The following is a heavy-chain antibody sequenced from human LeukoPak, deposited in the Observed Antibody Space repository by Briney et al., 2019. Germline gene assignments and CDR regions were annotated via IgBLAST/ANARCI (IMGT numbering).Heavy chain of an antibody. Sequence: GGSLRLSCAASGFTFSSYWMHWVRQAPGKGLVWVSRINSDGSSTSYADSVKGRFTISRDNAKNTLYLQMNSLRAEDTAVYYRAREEGSGVDYYYGMDVWGQGTTVTVSS. CDR2: INSDGSST. J-gene: IGHJ6*02. V-gene: IGHV3-74*01. D-gene: IGHD2-15*01. CDR3: AREEGSGVDYYYGMDV. CDR1: GFTFSSYW.